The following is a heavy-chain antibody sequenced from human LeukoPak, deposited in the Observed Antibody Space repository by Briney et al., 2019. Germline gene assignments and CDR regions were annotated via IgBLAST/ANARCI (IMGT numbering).Heavy chain of an antibody. D-gene: IGHD3-10*01. Sequence: GSSVKVSCKASGGTFSSYATSWVRQAPGQGLEWMGRIIPIFGTANYAQKFQGRVTITTDESTSTAYMELSSLRSEDTAVYYCARESYGSGSYKPDYWGQGTLVTVSS. J-gene: IGHJ4*02. CDR2: IIPIFGTA. CDR3: ARESYGSGSYKPDY. V-gene: IGHV1-69*05. CDR1: GGTFSSYA.